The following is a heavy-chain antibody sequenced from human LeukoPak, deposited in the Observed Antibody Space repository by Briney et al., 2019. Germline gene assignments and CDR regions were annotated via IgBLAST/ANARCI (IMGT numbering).Heavy chain of an antibody. Sequence: SQTLSLTCTVSGCSISSGGYYWSWIRQHPGKGLEWIGYIYSSGSTYYNPSLKSRVTISVDTSKNQFSLRLSSVTAADTAVYYCAREDCSGGSCCFDYWGQGTLVTVSS. D-gene: IGHD2-15*01. CDR1: GCSISSGGYY. CDR2: IYSSGST. J-gene: IGHJ4*02. CDR3: AREDCSGGSCCFDY. V-gene: IGHV4-31*03.